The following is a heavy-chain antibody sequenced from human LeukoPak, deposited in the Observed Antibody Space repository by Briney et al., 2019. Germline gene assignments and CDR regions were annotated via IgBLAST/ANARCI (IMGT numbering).Heavy chain of an antibody. CDR3: ARDRITIFGVVIRRQSYNWFDP. CDR1: GFTFSSYS. Sequence: GGSLRLSCAASGFTFSSYSMNWVRQAPGKGLEWVSYISSSSSTIYYADSVKGRFTISRDNAKNSLYLQMNSLRDEDTAVYYCARDRITIFGVVIRRQSYNWFDPWGQGTLVTVSS. CDR2: ISSSSSTI. V-gene: IGHV3-48*02. J-gene: IGHJ5*02. D-gene: IGHD3-3*01.